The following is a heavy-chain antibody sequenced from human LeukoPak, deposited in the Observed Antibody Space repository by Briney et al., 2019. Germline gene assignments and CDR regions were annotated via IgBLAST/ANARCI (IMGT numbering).Heavy chain of an antibody. CDR2: IYYTGGGST. CDR3: ATRSGGSHGWYFDL. CDR1: GGSIITYY. D-gene: IGHD3-16*01. Sequence: SETLSLTCTVSGGSIITYYWSWVRQPPGKGLEWIGYIYYTGGGSTDYNPSLKSRVTISVDTSKNQFSLKLSSATAADTAVYYCATRSGGSHGWYFDLWGRGTLVTVSS. V-gene: IGHV4-59*08. J-gene: IGHJ2*01.